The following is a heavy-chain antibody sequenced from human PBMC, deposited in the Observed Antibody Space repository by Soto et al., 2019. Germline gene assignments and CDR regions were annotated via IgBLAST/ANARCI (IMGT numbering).Heavy chain of an antibody. V-gene: IGHV1-69*13. Sequence: GASVKVSCKASGGTFSSYAISWVRQAPGQGLEWMGGIIPIFGTANYAQKFQGRVTITADESTSTAYMELSSLRSEDTAVYYCARVASSGYYYYFDYWGQGTLVTVSS. D-gene: IGHD3-22*01. CDR2: IIPIFGTA. J-gene: IGHJ4*02. CDR1: GGTFSSYA. CDR3: ARVASSGYYYYFDY.